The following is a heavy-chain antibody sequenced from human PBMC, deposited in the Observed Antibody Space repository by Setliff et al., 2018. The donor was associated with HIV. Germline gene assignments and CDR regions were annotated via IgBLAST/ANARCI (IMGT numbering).Heavy chain of an antibody. V-gene: IGHV4-34*01. CDR2: INHSGST. Sequence: SETLSLTCAVYGGSFSVYYWSWIRQPPGKGLEWIGEINHSGSTNYNPSLKSRVTISVDTSKNQFSLKLSSVTAADTAVYYCARDIHSSSWYGVGGMDLWGQGTTVTVSS. CDR3: ARDIHSSSWYGVGGMDL. J-gene: IGHJ6*02. D-gene: IGHD6-13*01. CDR1: GGSFSVYY.